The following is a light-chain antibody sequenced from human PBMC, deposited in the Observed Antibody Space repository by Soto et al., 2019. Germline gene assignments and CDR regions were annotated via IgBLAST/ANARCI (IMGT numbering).Light chain of an antibody. J-gene: IGKJ4*01. CDR3: QKFATSPLT. V-gene: IGKV3-20*01. CDR2: GES. CDR1: QSVSSN. Sequence: EIVLTQSPATLSLSPWERATLSCRASQSVSSNLAWYQQKAGQAPRIVIYGESTRATGIPDRFSGSGSGTDLTLTISRLEPEDFAVYYCQKFATSPLTCGGGTKVDIK.